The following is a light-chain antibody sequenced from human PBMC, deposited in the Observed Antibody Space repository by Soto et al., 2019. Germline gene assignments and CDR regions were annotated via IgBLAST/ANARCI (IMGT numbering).Light chain of an antibody. CDR2: EGS. CDR1: SSDVGSYNL. Sequence: QSVLTQPASVSGSPGQSITISCTGTSSDVGSYNLVSWYQQHPGKAPKLMIYEGSKRPSGVSNRFSGSKSGNTASLTISGLQAEDEADYYCCSYAGSSTAVVFGGGTKLTDL. J-gene: IGLJ2*01. V-gene: IGLV2-23*01. CDR3: CSYAGSSTAVV.